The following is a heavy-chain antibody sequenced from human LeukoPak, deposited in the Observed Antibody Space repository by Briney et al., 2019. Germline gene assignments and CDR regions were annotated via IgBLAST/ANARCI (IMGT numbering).Heavy chain of an antibody. CDR2: IWYDGSNK. CDR3: ARDQGSGSGWYEVPGY. V-gene: IGHV3-33*08. D-gene: IGHD6-13*01. CDR1: GFTFSSHG. J-gene: IGHJ4*02. Sequence: PGGSLRLSCSASGFTFSSHGMHWVRQAPGKGLEWVAVIWYDGSNKYYAGSVKGRFTISRDNSKNTLYLQMNSLRAEDTAVYYCARDQGSGSGWYEVPGYWGQGTLVTVSS.